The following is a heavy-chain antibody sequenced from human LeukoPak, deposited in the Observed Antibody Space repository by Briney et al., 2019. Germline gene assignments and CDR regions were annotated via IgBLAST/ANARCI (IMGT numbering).Heavy chain of an antibody. CDR1: GFTFSSYS. V-gene: IGHV3-21*01. D-gene: IGHD3-22*01. Sequence: AGGSLRLSCAASGFTFSSYSMNWVRQAPGKGLEWVSSISSGSGYIYYADSVKGRFTISRDNAKISLYLQMNSLRAEDTAVYYCARALQYGSGYYGIDYWGQGTLVTVSS. CDR2: ISSGSGYI. CDR3: ARALQYGSGYYGIDY. J-gene: IGHJ4*02.